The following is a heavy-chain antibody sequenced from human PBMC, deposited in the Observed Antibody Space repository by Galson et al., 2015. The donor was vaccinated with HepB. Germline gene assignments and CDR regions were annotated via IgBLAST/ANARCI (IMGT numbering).Heavy chain of an antibody. Sequence: SVKVSCKASGYTFTGYYMHWVRQAPGQGLEWMGWINPNSGGTNYAQKFQGRVTMTRDTSISTAYMELSSLRSDDTAVYYCARVAVAGTDGGGFDYWGQGTLVTISS. D-gene: IGHD6-19*01. CDR3: ARVAVAGTDGGGFDY. CDR1: GYTFTGYY. V-gene: IGHV1-2*02. J-gene: IGHJ4*02. CDR2: INPNSGGT.